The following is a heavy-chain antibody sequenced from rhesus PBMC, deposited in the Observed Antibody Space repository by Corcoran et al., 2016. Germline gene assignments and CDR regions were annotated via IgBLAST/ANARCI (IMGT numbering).Heavy chain of an antibody. CDR3: ARVGLGPNRFDV. Sequence: QLQLQESGPGLVKPSETLSLTCAVSGGSISSSYWSWIRQAPGKGLEWIGYIYGGVRTPTYNPSLKGRITLSVDTSKNQLSLKLSSVTAADTAVYYCARVGLGPNRFDVWGAGVLVTVSS. CDR2: IYGGVRTP. CDR1: GGSISSSY. D-gene: IGHD2-21*01. V-gene: IGHV4-169*01. J-gene: IGHJ5-1*01.